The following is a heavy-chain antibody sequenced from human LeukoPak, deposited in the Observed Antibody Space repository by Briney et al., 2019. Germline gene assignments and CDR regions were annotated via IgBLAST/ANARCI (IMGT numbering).Heavy chain of an antibody. CDR1: GYTFTGYY. CDR3: ARGLLIVRGVGNNWFDP. CDR2: INPNSGGT. Sequence: ASVKVSCKASGYTFTGYYMHWVRQAPGQGLEWMGWINPNSGGTNYAQKFQGRVTMTRDTSISTAYMELSRLRSDDTAVYYGARGLLIVRGVGNNWFDPWGQGTLVTVSS. D-gene: IGHD3-10*01. V-gene: IGHV1-2*02. J-gene: IGHJ5*02.